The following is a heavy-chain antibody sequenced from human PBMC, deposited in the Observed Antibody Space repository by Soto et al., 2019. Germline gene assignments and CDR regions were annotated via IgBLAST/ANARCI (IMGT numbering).Heavy chain of an antibody. Sequence: QVQLQESGPGLVKPSQTLSLTCTVSGGSVRRGNYYWSWIRQFPGKGLEWIGYISNSGRTHYNPSLMSRITILVDTSKNQFFLELRSVTAADTALYYCARADYATGSYYPAYWGQGTVVTVSS. J-gene: IGHJ4*02. CDR2: ISNSGRT. V-gene: IGHV4-31*03. D-gene: IGHD3-10*01. CDR1: GGSVRRGNYY. CDR3: ARADYATGSYYPAY.